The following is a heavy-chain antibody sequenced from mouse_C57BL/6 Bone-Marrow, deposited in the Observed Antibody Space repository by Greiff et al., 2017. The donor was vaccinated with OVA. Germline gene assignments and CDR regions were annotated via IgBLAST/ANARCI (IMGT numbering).Heavy chain of an antibody. Sequence: QVQLQQPGAELVKPGASVKLSCKASGYTFTSYWMHWVKQRPGQGLEWIGEIDPSDSYTNYNQKFKGKSTLTVDKSSSTAYMQLSSLTSEDSAVYYCVLGRGDYWGQGTTLTVSS. CDR2: IDPSDSYT. V-gene: IGHV1-69*01. J-gene: IGHJ2*01. CDR3: VLGRGDY. D-gene: IGHD4-1*01. CDR1: GYTFTSYW.